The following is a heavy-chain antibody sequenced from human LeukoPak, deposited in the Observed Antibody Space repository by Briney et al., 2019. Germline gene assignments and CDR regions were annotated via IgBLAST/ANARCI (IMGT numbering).Heavy chain of an antibody. Sequence: ASVKVSCKASGGTFSSYAISWVRQAPGQGLEWMGGIIPIFGTANYAQKFQGRVTITADESTSTAYMELSSLRSEDTAVYYCASGGRRQWLVLPFDYWGQGTLVTVSS. D-gene: IGHD6-19*01. CDR2: IIPIFGTA. J-gene: IGHJ4*02. V-gene: IGHV1-69*01. CDR1: GGTFSSYA. CDR3: ASGGRRQWLVLPFDY.